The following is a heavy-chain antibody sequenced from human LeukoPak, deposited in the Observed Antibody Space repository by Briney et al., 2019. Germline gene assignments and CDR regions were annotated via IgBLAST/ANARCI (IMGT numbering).Heavy chain of an antibody. CDR2: IIPIFGTA. D-gene: IGHD2-15*01. V-gene: IGHV1-69*05. CDR1: GGTFSSYA. CDR3: TREFYYCSGGSCYYYFDY. Sequence: SVKVSCKASGGTFSSYAISWVRQAPGQGLEWMGGIIPIFGTANYAQKFQGRVTITTDESTSTAYMELSSLRSEDTAVYYCTREFYYCSGGSCYYYFDYWGQGTLVTVSS. J-gene: IGHJ4*02.